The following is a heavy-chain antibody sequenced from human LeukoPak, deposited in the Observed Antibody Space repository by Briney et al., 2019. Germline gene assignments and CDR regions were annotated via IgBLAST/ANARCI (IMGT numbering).Heavy chain of an antibody. CDR1: GGSITSYY. V-gene: IGHV4-59*01. CDR2: IYYSGST. Sequence: SETLSLTCTVSGGSITSYYWSWIRQPPGKGLEWIGSIYYSGSTNYNPSLKSRVTISVDTSKNQFSLKLSSVTAADTAVYYCARAVDSSSWFDPWGQGTLVTVSS. CDR3: ARAVDSSSWFDP. J-gene: IGHJ5*02. D-gene: IGHD6-13*01.